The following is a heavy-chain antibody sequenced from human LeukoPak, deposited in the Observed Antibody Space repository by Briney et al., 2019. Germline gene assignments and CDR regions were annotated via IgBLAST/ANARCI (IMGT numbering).Heavy chain of an antibody. CDR3: ARNSTKAEPGGAFDV. CDR1: GGSISGSRDY. V-gene: IGHV4-39*01. J-gene: IGHJ3*01. Sequence: SETLSLTCTVSGGSISGSRDYWGWIRQPPGKGLEWIASIYYSGSTHYNPSLKSRVTISVDTSNNQFSLKLRIATAADTAMYYCARNSTKAEPGGAFDVWGQGTMVIVSS. CDR2: IYYSGST. D-gene: IGHD6-13*01.